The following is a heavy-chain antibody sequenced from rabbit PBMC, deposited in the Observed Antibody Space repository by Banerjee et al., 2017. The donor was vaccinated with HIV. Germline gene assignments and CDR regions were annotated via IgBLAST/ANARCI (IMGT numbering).Heavy chain of an antibody. CDR2: IYASSTDST. CDR1: GFSFSSYG. J-gene: IGHJ3*01. V-gene: IGHV1S40*01. CDR3: ARDLTGVIGWNFGW. D-gene: IGHD4-1*01. Sequence: QSLEESGGDLVKPGASLTLTCTASGFSFSSYGVGWVRQAPGKGLEWIACIYASSTDSTYYASWAKGRFTISKTSSTSVTLQMTSLTAADTATYFCARDLTGVIGWNFGWWGQGTLVTVS.